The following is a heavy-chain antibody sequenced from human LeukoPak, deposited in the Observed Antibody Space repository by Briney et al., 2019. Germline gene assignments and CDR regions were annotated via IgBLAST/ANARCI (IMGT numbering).Heavy chain of an antibody. CDR3: ASLSSGIRIFDY. D-gene: IGHD1-14*01. Sequence: GGSLRLSCAASGFTFSSYAMHWVRQAPGKGLEWVAVISYDGSNKYYADSVKGRFTISRDNSKNTLYLQMNSLRAEDTAVYYCASLSSGIRIFDYWGQGTLVTVSS. V-gene: IGHV3-30-3*01. J-gene: IGHJ4*02. CDR1: GFTFSSYA. CDR2: ISYDGSNK.